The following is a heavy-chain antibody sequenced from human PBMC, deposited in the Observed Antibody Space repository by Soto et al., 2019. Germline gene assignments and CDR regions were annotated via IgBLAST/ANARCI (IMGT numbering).Heavy chain of an antibody. CDR2: INAGNGNT. V-gene: IGHV1-3*01. CDR1: GYTFTSYA. J-gene: IGHJ4*02. D-gene: IGHD2-21*02. CDR3: ARVPGGVPVTAINYFDY. Sequence: GASVKVSCKASGYTFTSYAMHWVRQAPGQRLEWMGWINAGNGNTKYSQKFQGRVTITRDTSASTAYMELSSLRSEDTAVYYCARVPGGVPVTAINYFDYWGQGTLVTVSS.